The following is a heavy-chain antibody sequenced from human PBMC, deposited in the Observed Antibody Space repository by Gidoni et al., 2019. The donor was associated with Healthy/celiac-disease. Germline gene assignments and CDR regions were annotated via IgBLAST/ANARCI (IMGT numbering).Heavy chain of an antibody. CDR3: ARDGIDTKSIAVAGTGGFDY. J-gene: IGHJ4*02. D-gene: IGHD6-19*01. CDR2: TYYRSKWYN. Sequence: QSGPGLVKPSQTLSLTCAISGDSVSSNSAAWNWIRQSPSRGLEWLGRTYYRSKWYNAYAVSVKSRITINPDTSKNQFSLQLNSVTPEDTAVYYCARDGIDTKSIAVAGTGGFDYWGQGTLVTVSS. V-gene: IGHV6-1*01. CDR1: GDSVSSNSAA.